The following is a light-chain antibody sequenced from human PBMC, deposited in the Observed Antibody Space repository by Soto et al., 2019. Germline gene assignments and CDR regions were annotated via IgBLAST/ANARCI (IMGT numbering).Light chain of an antibody. Sequence: EIVMTQSPATLSVSPRERATLSCRASQSVSSNLAWYQQKPGQAPRLLIYAASTRATGIPARFSGSGCGTEFTLTISSLQSEDFAVYYCQQYNNWPLFGPGTKVDIK. V-gene: IGKV3-15*01. CDR2: AAS. J-gene: IGKJ3*01. CDR1: QSVSSN. CDR3: QQYNNWPL.